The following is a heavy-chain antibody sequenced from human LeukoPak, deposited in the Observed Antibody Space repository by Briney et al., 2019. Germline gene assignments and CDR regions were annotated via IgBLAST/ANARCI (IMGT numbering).Heavy chain of an antibody. CDR1: GYTFTSYG. J-gene: IGHJ5*02. CDR2: ISAYNGNT. CDR3: AREIAARLYNWFDP. V-gene: IGHV1-18*01. D-gene: IGHD6-6*01. Sequence: ASVKVSCKASGYTFTSYGINWVRQAPGQGLEWMGWISAYNGNTNYAQKLQGRVTMTTDTSTSTAYMELRSLRSDDTAVYYCAREIAARLYNWFDPWGQGTLVTVSS.